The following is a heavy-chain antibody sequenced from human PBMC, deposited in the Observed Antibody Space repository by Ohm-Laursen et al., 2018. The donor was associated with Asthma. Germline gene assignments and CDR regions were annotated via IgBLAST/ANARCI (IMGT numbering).Heavy chain of an antibody. V-gene: IGHV4-39*07. J-gene: IGHJ4*02. CDR1: GGSISSGTYW. D-gene: IGHD5-18*01. CDR3: ARVGYSYGPGLDY. Sequence: SDTLSLTCTVSGGSISSGTYWWGWIRQPPGMGLEWIGEIYHSGSTNYNPSLKSRVTISVDKSKNQFSLKLSSVTAADTAVYYCARVGYSYGPGLDYWGQGTLVTVSS. CDR2: IYHSGST.